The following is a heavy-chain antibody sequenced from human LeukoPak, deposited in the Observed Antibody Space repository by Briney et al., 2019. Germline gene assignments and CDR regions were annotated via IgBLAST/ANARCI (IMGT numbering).Heavy chain of an antibody. V-gene: IGHV4-31*03. D-gene: IGHD1-26*01. J-gene: IGHJ4*02. CDR3: AREPDSGSYLDVGFDY. Sequence: SQTLSLTCTVSGGSISSGGYYWSWIRQHPGKGLEWIGYIYYSGSTYYNPSLKSRVTISVDTSKNQFSLKLSSVTAADTAVYYCAREPDSGSYLDVGFDYWGQGTLVTVSS. CDR2: IYYSGST. CDR1: GGSISSGGYY.